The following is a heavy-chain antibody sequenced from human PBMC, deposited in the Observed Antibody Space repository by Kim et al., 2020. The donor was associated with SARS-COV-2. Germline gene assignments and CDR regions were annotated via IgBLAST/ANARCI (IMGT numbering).Heavy chain of an antibody. CDR1: GFTFSSYW. D-gene: IGHD6-19*01. V-gene: IGHV3-74*01. J-gene: IGHJ4*02. CDR2: INGDGSTT. Sequence: GGSLRLSCAASGFTFSSYWMHWVRQAPGKGLVWVSRINGDGSTTSYGDSVKGRFTLSRDNAKNTLYLQMNSLRAEDTAVYYCARRAYTSGWGYFDYWGQG. CDR3: ARRAYTSGWGYFDY.